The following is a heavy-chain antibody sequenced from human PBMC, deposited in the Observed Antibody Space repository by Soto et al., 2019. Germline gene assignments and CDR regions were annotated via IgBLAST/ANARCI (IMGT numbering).Heavy chain of an antibody. CDR1: GGSISSYY. Sequence: PSETLSLTCTVSGGSISSYYWSWIRQPPGKGLEWIGYIYYSGSTNYNPSLKSRVTISVDTSKNQFSLKLSSVTAADTAVYYCARDRKVVSGTSLIYYYCGMDVWGQGXTVTVSS. V-gene: IGHV4-59*01. CDR3: ARDRKVVSGTSLIYYYCGMDV. J-gene: IGHJ6*02. CDR2: IYYSGST. D-gene: IGHD1-7*01.